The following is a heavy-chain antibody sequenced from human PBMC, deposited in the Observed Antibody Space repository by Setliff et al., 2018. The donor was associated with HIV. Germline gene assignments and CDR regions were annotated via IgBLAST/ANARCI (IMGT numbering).Heavy chain of an antibody. CDR2: IYHSGNT. D-gene: IGHD2-2*01. CDR1: GYSIRSGYY. J-gene: IGHJ3*02. CDR3: ARRRSMPNNAFDI. Sequence: PSETLSLTCAVSGYSIRSGYYWGWIRQPPGKGLEWIGNIYHSGNTSHNPSLKSRVTISVHTSKNQFSLKLSSVTAADTAVYYCARRRSMPNNAFDIWGQGTMVTVSS. V-gene: IGHV4-38-2*01.